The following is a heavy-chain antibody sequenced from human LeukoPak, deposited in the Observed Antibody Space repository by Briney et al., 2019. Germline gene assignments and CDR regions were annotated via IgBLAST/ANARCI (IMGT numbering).Heavy chain of an antibody. J-gene: IGHJ4*02. CDR1: GVTFSSYA. V-gene: IGHV3-23*01. CDR3: AKGPGPSITSMTHSDS. CDR2: ISGSGGST. D-gene: IGHD1-14*01. Sequence: GGSLRLSCAASGVTFSSYAMSWVRQAPGKGLEWVSPISGSGGSTYYIDSLQGRFTISRDNSKTTLYLQMNSLRAEDTAVYYCAKGPGPSITSMTHSDSCGQGTLVTVSS.